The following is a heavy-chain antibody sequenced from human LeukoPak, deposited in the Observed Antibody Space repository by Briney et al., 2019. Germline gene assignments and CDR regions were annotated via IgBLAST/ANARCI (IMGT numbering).Heavy chain of an antibody. CDR1: GFTSSSYG. D-gene: IGHD3-22*01. Sequence: PGGSLRLSCAASGFTSSSYGMHWVRQAPGKGLEWVAVISYDGSNKYYADSVKGRFTISRDNSKNTLYLQMNSLRAEDTAVYYCAKVVMDYYDSSGYLSPHHYFDYWGQGTLVTVSS. V-gene: IGHV3-30*18. J-gene: IGHJ4*02. CDR3: AKVVMDYYDSSGYLSPHHYFDY. CDR2: ISYDGSNK.